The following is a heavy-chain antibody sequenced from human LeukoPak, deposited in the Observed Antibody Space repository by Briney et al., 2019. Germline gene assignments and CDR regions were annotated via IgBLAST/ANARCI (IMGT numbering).Heavy chain of an antibody. J-gene: IGHJ6*03. V-gene: IGHV4-39*02. CDR1: AGSISSSYYY. CDR2: ISYSGNT. Sequence: SETLSLTCTVSAGSISSSYYYWGWIRQSPGKGLEWIGRISYSGNTYYNPSLKSRVTISVDTSKNHFSLRLSSVTAADTAVYYCSRLTHSYYSDTSGYYPYYYMDIWGEGTTVTVSS. D-gene: IGHD3-22*01. CDR3: SRLTHSYYSDTSGYYPYYYMDI.